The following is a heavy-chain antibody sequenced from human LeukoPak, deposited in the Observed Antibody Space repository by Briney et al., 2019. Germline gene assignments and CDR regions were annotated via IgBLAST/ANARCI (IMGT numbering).Heavy chain of an antibody. J-gene: IGHJ5*02. V-gene: IGHV1-2*02. D-gene: IGHD6-13*01. CDR1: GYTFTVYY. CDR2: INPNSGGT. CDR3: AREEYSSSCPTYNWFDP. Sequence: ASVTVSYKGSGYTFTVYYMHWVREAPGEGGEWVGWINPNSGGTNYAQTFQGRVTMTRHTSISTAYMELSSLRSDDTAVYYCAREEYSSSCPTYNWFDPWGQGTLVTVSS.